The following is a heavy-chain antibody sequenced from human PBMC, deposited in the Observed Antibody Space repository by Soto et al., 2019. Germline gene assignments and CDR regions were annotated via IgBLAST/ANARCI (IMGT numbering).Heavy chain of an antibody. CDR3: AKDAVYNDGLWLMDH. CDR2: IYGSGRGI. V-gene: IGHV3-23*05. J-gene: IGHJ4*02. Sequence: LRLSCTASELPHSSFAMMWVRQAPGKGLECVSGIYGSGRGIEYADSVKGRFTISRDNSKDTVYLQMTDLRADDTAVYYCAKDAVYNDGLWLMDHWGQGTQVTVS. CDR1: ELPHSSFA. D-gene: IGHD2-21*01.